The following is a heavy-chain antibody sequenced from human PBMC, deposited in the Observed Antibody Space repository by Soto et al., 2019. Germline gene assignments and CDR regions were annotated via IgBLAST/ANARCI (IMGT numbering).Heavy chain of an antibody. Sequence: QVQLQESGPGLVKPSQTLSLTCTVSGGSISNPDYYWNWIRQPPGKGLEWIGSIFYSGDTSYNPSLKSRLNISVDTSKNQFSLSLRSVTASDTAVYFCAREGPLQSLDYWGQGTLVTVSS. CDR2: IFYSGDT. V-gene: IGHV4-30-4*01. J-gene: IGHJ4*02. CDR3: AREGPLQSLDY. D-gene: IGHD4-4*01. CDR1: GGSISNPDYY.